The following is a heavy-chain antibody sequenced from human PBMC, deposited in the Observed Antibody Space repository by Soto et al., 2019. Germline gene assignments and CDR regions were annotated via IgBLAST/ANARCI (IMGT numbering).Heavy chain of an antibody. J-gene: IGHJ3*02. V-gene: IGHV3-48*01. CDR3: ARGGVDYANAFDI. CDR2: ISSSSSTI. D-gene: IGHD4-17*01. CDR1: GFTFSSYS. Sequence: PEGSLRLSCAASGFTFSSYSMNWVRQAPGKGLEWVSYISSSSSTIYYADSVKGRFTISRDNAKNSLYLQMNSLRAEDTAVYYCARGGVDYANAFDIWGQGTMVTVSS.